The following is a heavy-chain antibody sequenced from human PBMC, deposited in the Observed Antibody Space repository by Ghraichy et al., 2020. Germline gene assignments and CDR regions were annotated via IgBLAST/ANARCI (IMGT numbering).Heavy chain of an antibody. J-gene: IGHJ4*02. CDR3: ARDRGRYGHYGDNDLDY. CDR2: ISSSSSYI. Sequence: GGSLRLSCVASGFTFSSYSMNWVRQAPGKGLEWVSSISSSSSYIYYADSVKGRFTISRDNAKNSLYLQMNSLRAEDTAVYYCARDRGRYGHYGDNDLDYWGQGTLVTVSS. V-gene: IGHV3-21*03. CDR1: GFTFSSYS. D-gene: IGHD4-17*01.